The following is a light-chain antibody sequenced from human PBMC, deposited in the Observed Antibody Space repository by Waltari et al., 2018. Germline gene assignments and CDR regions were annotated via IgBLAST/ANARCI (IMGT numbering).Light chain of an antibody. Sequence: QSALTQPASVSGSPGQSTTISCTGPSSDIGAHNYVSWYHEHPGKAPKLMVYEVSNRPSGVSNRFSGSKSGNTASLTISGLQAEDEADYYCSSYISSTTPYVFGTGTKVTVL. CDR1: SSDIGAHNY. CDR2: EVS. J-gene: IGLJ1*01. CDR3: SSYISSTTPYV. V-gene: IGLV2-14*01.